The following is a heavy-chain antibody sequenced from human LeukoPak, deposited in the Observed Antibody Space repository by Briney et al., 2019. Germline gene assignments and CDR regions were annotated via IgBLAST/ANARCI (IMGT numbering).Heavy chain of an antibody. CDR3: AKVGWDIVVVPAAKVYFQH. V-gene: IGHV3-23*01. CDR2: ISGSGGST. D-gene: IGHD2-2*01. CDR1: GFTFSSYA. Sequence: PGGSLRLSCAASGFTFSSYAMSWVRQAPGKGLEWVSAISGSGGSTYYADSVKGRFTISRDNSKSTLYLQMNSLRAEDTAVYYCAKVGWDIVVVPAAKVYFQHWGQGTLVTVSS. J-gene: IGHJ1*01.